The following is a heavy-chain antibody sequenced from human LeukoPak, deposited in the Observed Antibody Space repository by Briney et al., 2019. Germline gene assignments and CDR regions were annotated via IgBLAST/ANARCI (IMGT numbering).Heavy chain of an antibody. CDR2: ISAYNGNT. V-gene: IGHV1-18*01. CDR1: GGTFSSYA. Sequence: GASVKVSCKASGGTFSSYAISWVRQAPGQGLEWMGWISAYNGNTNYAQKLQGRVTMTTDTSTSTAYMELRSLRSDDTTVYYCARAGDCSSTSCYTEPTTPSYYYYMDVWGKGTTVTVSS. D-gene: IGHD2-2*02. CDR3: ARAGDCSSTSCYTEPTTPSYYYYMDV. J-gene: IGHJ6*03.